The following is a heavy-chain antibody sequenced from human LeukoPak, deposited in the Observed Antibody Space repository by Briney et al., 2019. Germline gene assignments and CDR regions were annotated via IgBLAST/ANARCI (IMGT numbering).Heavy chain of an antibody. CDR1: GGSISSGDYY. CDR3: AGYCSSTSCYPLYYFDY. D-gene: IGHD2-2*01. CDR2: IYYSGST. Sequence: PSETLSLTCTVSGGSISSGDYYWSWLRQPPGKGLEWFGYIYYSGSTYYNPSLKSRVTISVDTSKNQFSLKLSSVTAADTAVYYCAGYCSSTSCYPLYYFDYWGQGTLVTVSS. V-gene: IGHV4-30-4*08. J-gene: IGHJ4*02.